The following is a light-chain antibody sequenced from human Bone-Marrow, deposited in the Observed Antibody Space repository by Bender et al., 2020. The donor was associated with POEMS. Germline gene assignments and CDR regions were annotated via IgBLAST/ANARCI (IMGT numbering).Light chain of an antibody. CDR3: SSYAGGDLFV. V-gene: IGLV2-8*01. CDR1: GGDVGAYDV. CDR2: EVV. Sequence: QSALTQPASVSGSPGQTITISCTGTGGDVGAYDVVSWYQQHPGKGPKLMIYEVVKRPSGVPDRFSGSKSGNTASLTVSGLQAEDEADYYCSSYAGGDLFVFGSPTKVTV. J-gene: IGLJ1*01.